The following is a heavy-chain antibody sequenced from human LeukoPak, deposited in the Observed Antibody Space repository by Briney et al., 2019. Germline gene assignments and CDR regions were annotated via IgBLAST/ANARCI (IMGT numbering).Heavy chain of an antibody. CDR1: GGSISSSSYY. CDR2: AYYRGRS. Sequence: PETRSPTCTVSGGSISSSSYYWGWIRQPPGKGLEWIGSAYYRGRSYHNPSLKSRVTISVDTSKNQFSLKLSSVTAADTAVYYCSSAGIYSVVYWGQNPRDTVSS. D-gene: IGHD1-1*01. J-gene: IGHJ4*01. CDR3: SSAGIYSVVY. V-gene: IGHV4-39*01.